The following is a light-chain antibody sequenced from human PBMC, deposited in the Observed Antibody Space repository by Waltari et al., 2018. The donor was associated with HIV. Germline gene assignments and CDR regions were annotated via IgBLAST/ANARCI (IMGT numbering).Light chain of an antibody. CDR3: SSYAGSNTLI. Sequence: QSPLTQPHSASQSPLHSFTISSARTSSDVASSNLDSWYQQHPGQAPKLIIYEVTKRPAGVPDRFSGSKSGNAACRTVSGLQTEDEAVYYCSSYAGSNTLIVGGGT. J-gene: IGLJ2*01. CDR1: SSDVASSNL. CDR2: EVT. V-gene: IGLV2-8*01.